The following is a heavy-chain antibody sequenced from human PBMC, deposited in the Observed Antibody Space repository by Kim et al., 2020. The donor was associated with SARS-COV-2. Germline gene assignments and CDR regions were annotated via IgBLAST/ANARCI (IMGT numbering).Heavy chain of an antibody. J-gene: IGHJ4*02. Sequence: GGSLRLSCAASGFPSSGYAMTGVGQAPGKGRGGVAVISYEGGNKYYADSVKGRFTISRDNSKNTLYLQMNSLRAEDTAVYYCAGSHEMDLDYWGQGTLVTVSS. D-gene: IGHD6-13*01. CDR3: AGSHEMDLDY. V-gene: IGHV3-30*03. CDR1: GFPSSGYA. CDR2: ISYEGGNK.